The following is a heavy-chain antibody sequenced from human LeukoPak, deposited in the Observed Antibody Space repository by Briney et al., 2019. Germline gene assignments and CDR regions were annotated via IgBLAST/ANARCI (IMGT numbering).Heavy chain of an antibody. CDR1: GGSISSGDYY. V-gene: IGHV4-31*03. D-gene: IGHD6-13*01. CDR3: ARREIAAAGTERHDAFDI. CDR2: IYYSGST. J-gene: IGHJ3*02. Sequence: PSQTLSLTCTVSGGSISSGDYYWSWIRQHPGKGLEWIGYIYYSGSTYYNPSLKSRVTISVDTSKNQFSLKLSSVTAADTAVYYCARREIAAAGTERHDAFDIWGQGTMVTVSS.